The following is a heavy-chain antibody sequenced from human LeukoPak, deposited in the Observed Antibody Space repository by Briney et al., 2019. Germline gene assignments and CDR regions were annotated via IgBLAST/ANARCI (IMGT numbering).Heavy chain of an antibody. CDR3: ARIRGGDGWFDP. D-gene: IGHD2-21*01. V-gene: IGHV5-10-1*01. CDR1: GYSFTTYW. CDR2: IDPSDSYT. Sequence: GESLKISCKGSGYSFTTYWISWVRQMPGKGLECMGRIDPSDSYTNYSPSLQGHVTISADRSISTAYLQWRSLKASDTAMYYCARIRGGDGWFDPWGQGTLVTVSS. J-gene: IGHJ5*02.